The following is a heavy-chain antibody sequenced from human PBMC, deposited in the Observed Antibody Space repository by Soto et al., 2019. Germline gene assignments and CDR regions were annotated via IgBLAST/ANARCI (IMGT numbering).Heavy chain of an antibody. Sequence: GGSLRLSCAASGFTFSSYEMNWVRQAPGKGLEWVSYISSSGSTIYYADSVKGRFTISRDNAKNSLYLQMNSLRAEDTAVYYCARGGYYGSGSYRYYYYGMDVWGQGTTVTVS. CDR3: ARGGYYGSGSYRYYYYGMDV. CDR2: ISSSGSTI. D-gene: IGHD3-10*01. J-gene: IGHJ6*02. V-gene: IGHV3-48*03. CDR1: GFTFSSYE.